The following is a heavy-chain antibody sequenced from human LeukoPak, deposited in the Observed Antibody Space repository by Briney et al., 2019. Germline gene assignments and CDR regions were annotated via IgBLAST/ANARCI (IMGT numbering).Heavy chain of an antibody. CDR1: GGSISSYY. V-gene: IGHV4-59*01. CDR2: IYYSGST. J-gene: IGHJ4*02. CDR3: ARTRHQRYYFDY. Sequence: PSETLSLTCTVSGGSISSYYWSWIRQTPGKGLEWIGYIYYSGSTNYNPSLKSRVTISVDTSKNQFSLKLSSVTAADTAVYYCARTRHQRYYFDYWGQGTLVTVSS.